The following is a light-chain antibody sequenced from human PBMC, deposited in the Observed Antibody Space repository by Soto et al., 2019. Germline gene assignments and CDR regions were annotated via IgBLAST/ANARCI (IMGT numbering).Light chain of an antibody. CDR2: LNSDGSH. Sequence: QSVLTQSPSASASLGASVKLTCTLSSGHTSSAIAWHQQQPEKGPRYLMKLNSDGSHYKGDGIPDRFSGSSSGAERYLTISSLQSEDEGDYYCQTWDTGIPMVFGGGTKVTVL. V-gene: IGLV4-69*01. J-gene: IGLJ2*01. CDR1: SGHTSSA. CDR3: QTWDTGIPMV.